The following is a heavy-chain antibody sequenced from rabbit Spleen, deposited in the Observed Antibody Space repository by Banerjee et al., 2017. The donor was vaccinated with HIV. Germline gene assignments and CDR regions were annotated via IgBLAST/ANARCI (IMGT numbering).Heavy chain of an antibody. Sequence: QSLEESGGDLVKPGASLTLTCTASGFSFSSNYYMCWVRQAPGKGLEWIACIYTGSSGYTYYARWATGRFTCSKTSSTTVTLQITSLTAADTATYFCARDTGSSFSSYGMDLWGPGTLVTVS. V-gene: IGHV1S40*01. CDR2: IYTGSSGYT. CDR1: GFSFSSNYY. CDR3: ARDTGSSFSSYGMDL. J-gene: IGHJ6*01. D-gene: IGHD8-1*01.